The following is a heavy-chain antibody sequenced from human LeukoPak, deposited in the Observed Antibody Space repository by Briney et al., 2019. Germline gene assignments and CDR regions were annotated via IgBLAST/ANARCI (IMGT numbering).Heavy chain of an antibody. V-gene: IGHV4-34*01. D-gene: IGHD3-10*02. CDR2: INHSGST. J-gene: IGHJ4*02. Sequence: SETLSLTCAVYGGSFSGYYWSWIRQPPGKGLEWIGEINHSGSTNYNPSLKSRVTISVDTSKNQFSLKLSSVTAADTAVYYCARGVRGVIITRTFDYWGQGTLVTVSS. CDR3: ARGVRGVIITRTFDY. CDR1: GGSFSGYY.